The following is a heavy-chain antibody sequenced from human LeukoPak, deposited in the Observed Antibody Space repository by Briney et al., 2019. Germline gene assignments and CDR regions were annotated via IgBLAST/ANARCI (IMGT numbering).Heavy chain of an antibody. Sequence: PGGSLRLSCAASGFTFSSYAMHWVRQAPGKGLEWVAVISYDGSNKYYADSVKGRFTISRDNSKNTLYLQMNSLRAEDTAVYYCARGGRAVSSPTGPHEDYWGQGTLVTVSS. D-gene: IGHD1-1*01. CDR3: ARGGRAVSSPTGPHEDY. CDR2: ISYDGSNK. V-gene: IGHV3-30-3*01. CDR1: GFTFSSYA. J-gene: IGHJ4*02.